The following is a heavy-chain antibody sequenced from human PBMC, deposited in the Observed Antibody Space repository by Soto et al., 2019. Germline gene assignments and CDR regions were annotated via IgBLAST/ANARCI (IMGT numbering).Heavy chain of an antibody. CDR2: IIPILGIA. D-gene: IGHD2-8*01. Sequence: AAVKVSCKASGGTFSSYTISWVRQAPGQGLEWMGRIIPILGIANYAQKFQGRVTITADKSTSTAYMELSSLRSEDTAVYYCASQWGNPPNFDYWGKGTLVTVSS. J-gene: IGHJ4*02. V-gene: IGHV1-69*02. CDR3: ASQWGNPPNFDY. CDR1: GGTFSSYT.